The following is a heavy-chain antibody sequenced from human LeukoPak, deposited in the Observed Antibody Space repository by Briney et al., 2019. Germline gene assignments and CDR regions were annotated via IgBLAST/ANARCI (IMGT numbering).Heavy chain of an antibody. D-gene: IGHD3-10*01. J-gene: IGHJ3*02. V-gene: IGHV4-59*01. CDR1: GGSISSFY. CDR3: AREVMVRGVSAFDI. CDR2: MYYSWST. Sequence: SETLSLTCTVSGGSISSFYWSWIRQPPGKGLEWIGYMYYSWSTNYNPSLKSRVTISVDTSKNQLSLKLNSVTAADTAVYYCAREVMVRGVSAFDIWGQGAMVTVSS.